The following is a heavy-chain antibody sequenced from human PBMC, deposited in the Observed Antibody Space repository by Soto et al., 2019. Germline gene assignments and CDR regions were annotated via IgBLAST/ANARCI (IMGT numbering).Heavy chain of an antibody. CDR3: ARHSSDSYYDFWSGYSWFDP. D-gene: IGHD3-3*01. Sequence: SETLSLTCTVSGGSISSSSYYWGWIRQPPGKGLEWIGSIYYSGSTYYNPSLKSRVTISVDTSKNQFSLKPSSVTAADTAVYYCARHSSDSYYDFWSGYSWFDPWGQGTLVTVSS. CDR1: GGSISSSSYY. V-gene: IGHV4-39*01. J-gene: IGHJ5*02. CDR2: IYYSGST.